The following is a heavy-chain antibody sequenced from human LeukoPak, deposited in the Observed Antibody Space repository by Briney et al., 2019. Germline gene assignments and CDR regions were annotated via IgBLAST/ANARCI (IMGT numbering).Heavy chain of an antibody. Sequence: GGSLRLSCVASGFTLSSSWLNWFRQAPGKGLEWVANIKPDGSEKYYVDSVKGRFTISRDNAQNSLYLQMNNLIAEDAAVYYCARDVYRSFDYWGQGTLVTVSS. V-gene: IGHV3-7*01. CDR3: ARDVYRSFDY. D-gene: IGHD5/OR15-5a*01. J-gene: IGHJ4*02. CDR1: GFTLSSSW. CDR2: IKPDGSEK.